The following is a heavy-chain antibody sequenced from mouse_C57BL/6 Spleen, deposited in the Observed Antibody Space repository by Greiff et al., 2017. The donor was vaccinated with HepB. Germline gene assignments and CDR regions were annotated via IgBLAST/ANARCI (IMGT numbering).Heavy chain of an antibody. D-gene: IGHD1-1*01. V-gene: IGHV1-22*01. J-gene: IGHJ3*01. CDR2: INPNNGGT. CDR3: HYYYGSSPAWFAY. CDR1: GYTFTDYN. Sequence: VQLQQSGPELVKPGASVKMSCKASGYTFTDYNMHWVKQSHGKSLEWIGYINPNNGGTSCNQKFKGKATLTVNKSSSTAYMELRSLTSEVSAVYYCHYYYGSSPAWFAYWGQGTLVTVSA.